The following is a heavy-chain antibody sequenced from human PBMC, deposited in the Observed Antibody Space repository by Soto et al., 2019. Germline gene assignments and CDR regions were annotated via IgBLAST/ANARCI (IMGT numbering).Heavy chain of an antibody. CDR1: GGSISSGGYY. Sequence: QVQLQESGPGLVKPSQTLSLTCTVSGGSISSGGYYWSWIRQHPGKGLEWIGYIYYSGSTYYNPSLKSRVTISVDTSKNQFSLKRSSVTAADTAVYYCARVYYDSSGYFASDYWGQGTLVTVSS. J-gene: IGHJ4*02. CDR2: IYYSGST. D-gene: IGHD3-22*01. V-gene: IGHV4-31*03. CDR3: ARVYYDSSGYFASDY.